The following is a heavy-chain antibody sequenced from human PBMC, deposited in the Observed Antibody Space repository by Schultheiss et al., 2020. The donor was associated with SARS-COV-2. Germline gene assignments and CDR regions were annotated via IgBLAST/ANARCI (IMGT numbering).Heavy chain of an antibody. CDR1: GGTFSSYA. D-gene: IGHD2-15*01. Sequence: SVKVSCKASGGTFSSYAISWVRQAPGQGLEWMGGIIPIFGTANYAQKFQGRVTITADESTSTAYMELSSLRSEDTAVYYCARDYCSGGSCYSAGWFDPWGQGTLVTVSS. V-gene: IGHV1-69*13. CDR2: IIPIFGTA. CDR3: ARDYCSGGSCYSAGWFDP. J-gene: IGHJ5*02.